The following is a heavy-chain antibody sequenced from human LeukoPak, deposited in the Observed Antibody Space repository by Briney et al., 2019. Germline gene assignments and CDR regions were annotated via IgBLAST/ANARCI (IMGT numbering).Heavy chain of an antibody. Sequence: GGSLRLSCAASGFTFSTFSMHWVRQAPGKGLEWVANINEDGSEKNYVDSVKDRFAISRDNARNSLYLQLNSLRADDAAVYYCARDLSSSWFDYWGPGTLVTVSS. V-gene: IGHV3-7*01. CDR2: INEDGSEK. D-gene: IGHD6-13*01. CDR1: GFTFSTFS. CDR3: ARDLSSSWFDY. J-gene: IGHJ4*02.